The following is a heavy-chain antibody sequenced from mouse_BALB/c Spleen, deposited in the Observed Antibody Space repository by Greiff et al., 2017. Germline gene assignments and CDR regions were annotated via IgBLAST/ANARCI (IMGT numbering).Heavy chain of an antibody. CDR2: IDPANGNT. V-gene: IGHV14-3*02. CDR1: GFNIKDTY. CDR3: APIYYDYDDYAMDY. J-gene: IGHJ4*01. Sequence: EVKLMESGAELVKPGASVKLSCTASGFNIKDTYMHWVKQRPEQGLEWIGRIDPANGNTKYDPKFQGKATITADTSSNTAYLQLSSLTSEDTAVYYCAPIYYDYDDYAMDYWGQGTSVTVSS. D-gene: IGHD2-4*01.